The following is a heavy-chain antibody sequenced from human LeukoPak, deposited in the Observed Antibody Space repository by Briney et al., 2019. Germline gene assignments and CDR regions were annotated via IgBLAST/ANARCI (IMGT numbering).Heavy chain of an antibody. CDR1: EFTFSSYW. V-gene: IGHV3-74*01. Sequence: GGSLRLSCAASEFTFSSYWMHWVRQAPGKGLVWVSRINTDGSSTTYADSVKGRFTISRDNAKNTLYLQMNSLRAEDTAVYYCVRDTGDLSSWFDPWGQGTLVTVSS. D-gene: IGHD3-16*02. CDR3: VRDTGDLSSWFDP. CDR2: INTDGSST. J-gene: IGHJ5*02.